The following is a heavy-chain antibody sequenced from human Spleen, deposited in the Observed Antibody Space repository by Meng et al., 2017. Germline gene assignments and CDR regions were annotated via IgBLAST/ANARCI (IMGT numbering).Heavy chain of an antibody. V-gene: IGHV3-23*01. J-gene: IGHJ5*02. D-gene: IGHD3-10*02. CDR3: TPRGNNYVGGFAH. CDR1: GFTFSSYA. Sequence: GESLKISCAASGFTFSSYAMSWVRQAPGKGLEWVSAISGSGGSTYYADSVKGRFTISRDNSKNTLYLQMNSLRAEDTAVYYCTPRGNNYVGGFAHWGQRTLVTVSS. CDR2: ISGSGGST.